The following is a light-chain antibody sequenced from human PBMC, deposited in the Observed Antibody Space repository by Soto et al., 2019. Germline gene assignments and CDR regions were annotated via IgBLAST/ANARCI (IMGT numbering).Light chain of an antibody. CDR1: SSDVGGYNY. Sequence: QSALTQPASVSRSPGQSITISCTGTSSDVGGYNYVSWYQQHPDKAPKLIIYEVSNRPSGVSHRFSGSKSGNTASLTISGLQAEDEADYYCFSYTTSSPLVFGGGTKVTVL. CDR2: EVS. V-gene: IGLV2-14*01. J-gene: IGLJ3*02. CDR3: FSYTTSSPLV.